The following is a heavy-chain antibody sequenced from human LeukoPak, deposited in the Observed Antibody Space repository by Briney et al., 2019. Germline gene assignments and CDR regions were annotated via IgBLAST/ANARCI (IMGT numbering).Heavy chain of an antibody. V-gene: IGHV1-8*01. J-gene: IGHJ3*02. CDR2: MNPNSGNT. D-gene: IGHD5-24*01. Sequence: ASVKVSCKASGYTFTSYDINWVRQATGQGLEWMGWMNPNSGNTGYAQKFQGRVTTTRDTSISTAYMELSRLRSDDTAVYYCARDPRAHDAFDIWGQGTMVTVSS. CDR1: GYTFTSYD. CDR3: ARDPRAHDAFDI.